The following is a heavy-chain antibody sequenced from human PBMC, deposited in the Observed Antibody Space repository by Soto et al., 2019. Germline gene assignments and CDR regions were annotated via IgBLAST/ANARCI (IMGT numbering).Heavy chain of an antibody. CDR3: AKDMGLAAAGTIDVTD. D-gene: IGHD6-13*01. CDR1: GFTFDDYT. J-gene: IGHJ4*02. V-gene: IGHV3-43*01. CDR2: ISWDGGST. Sequence: GGSLRLSCAASGFTFDDYTMHWVRQAPGKGLEWVSLISWDGGSTYYADSVKGRFTISRDNSKNSLYLQMNSLRTEDTALYYCAKDMGLAAAGTIDVTDWGQGTLVTVSS.